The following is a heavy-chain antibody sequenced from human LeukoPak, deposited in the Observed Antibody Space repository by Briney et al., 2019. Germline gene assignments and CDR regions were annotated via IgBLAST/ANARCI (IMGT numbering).Heavy chain of an antibody. V-gene: IGHV4-59*11. CDR2: IYYIGST. D-gene: IGHD6-6*01. Sequence: SETLSLTCAVSGGSISSHYWSWIRQPPGKGLEWIGHIYYIGSTNYNPSLESRVTISVDTSKNQYSLRLSSVTAADTAVYYCARDPDSRYSSSQDAFDIWGQGTMVTVSS. J-gene: IGHJ3*02. CDR1: GGSISSHY. CDR3: ARDPDSRYSSSQDAFDI.